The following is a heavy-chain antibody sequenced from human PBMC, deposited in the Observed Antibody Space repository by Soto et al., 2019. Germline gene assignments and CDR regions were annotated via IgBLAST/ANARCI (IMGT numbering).Heavy chain of an antibody. CDR2: FDPEDGET. D-gene: IGHD3-3*01. CDR1: GYTLTELS. V-gene: IGHV1-24*01. J-gene: IGHJ3*02. Sequence: ASVKVSCKVSGYTLTELSMHWVRQAPGKGLEWMGGFDPEDGETIYAQKFQGRVTMTDDTSTDTAYMELSSLRSEDTAVYYCAADYQYDFWSGSAAFDIWGQGTMVTVSS. CDR3: AADYQYDFWSGSAAFDI.